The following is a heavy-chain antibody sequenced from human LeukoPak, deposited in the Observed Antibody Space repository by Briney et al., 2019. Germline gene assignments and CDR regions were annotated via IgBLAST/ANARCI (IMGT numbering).Heavy chain of an antibody. J-gene: IGHJ2*01. CDR2: INSDGSST. D-gene: IGHD3-10*01. Sequence: GGSLRLSCAASGFTFSNYWMHWVRPALGKGLGRVLRINSDGSSTSYADSVKGRFTISRDNAKNTLYLQMNSLRAEDTAVYYCARDPRSGSYYRWYFDLWGRGTLVTVSS. V-gene: IGHV3-74*01. CDR3: ARDPRSGSYYRWYFDL. CDR1: GFTFSNYW.